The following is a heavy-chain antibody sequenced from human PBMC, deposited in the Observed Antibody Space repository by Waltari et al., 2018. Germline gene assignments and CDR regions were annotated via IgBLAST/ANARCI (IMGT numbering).Heavy chain of an antibody. V-gene: IGHV1-24*01. CDR2: FDPEDGEQ. CDR3: ATRGVRGLELYYVDY. CDR1: GYTLPELS. D-gene: IGHD1-7*01. Sequence: QVQLVQSGAEVKKPGASVKVSCKVSGYTLPELSMHWVRQAPGKGLEWMGGFDPEDGEQNKERRFQGRVAMTENTSTDTAYMELSSLRSEDTAVYYWATRGVRGLELYYVDYWGQGTLVTVSS. J-gene: IGHJ4*02.